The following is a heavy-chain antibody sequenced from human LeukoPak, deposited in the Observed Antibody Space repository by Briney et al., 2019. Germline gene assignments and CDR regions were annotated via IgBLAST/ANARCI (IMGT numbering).Heavy chain of an antibody. CDR2: INSDGSST. V-gene: IGHV3-74*01. CDR1: GFTFSNYW. J-gene: IGHJ4*02. CDR3: ARVIADNSAYYRNFDF. D-gene: IGHD3-22*01. Sequence: GGSLRLSCAGSGFTFSNYWVHWVRQAPGKGLVWVSRINSDGSSTNYADSVKGRFTISRDNAKNTLYLQMNSLRAEDTAMYYCARVIADNSAYYRNFDFWGQGTLVTVSS.